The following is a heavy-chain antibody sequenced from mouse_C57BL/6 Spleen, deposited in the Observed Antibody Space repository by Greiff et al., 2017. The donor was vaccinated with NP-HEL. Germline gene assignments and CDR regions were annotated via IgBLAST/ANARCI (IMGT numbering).Heavy chain of an antibody. CDR3: ASALTGTEYFDY. CDR1: GFTFSDYY. D-gene: IGHD4-1*01. CDR2: INYDGSST. J-gene: IGHJ2*01. V-gene: IGHV5-16*01. Sequence: EVKLVESEGGLVQPGSSMKLSCTASGFTFSDYYMAWVRQVPEKGLEWVANINYDGSSTYYLDSLKSRFIISRDNAKNILYLQMSSLKSEDTATYYCASALTGTEYFDYWGQGTTLTVSS.